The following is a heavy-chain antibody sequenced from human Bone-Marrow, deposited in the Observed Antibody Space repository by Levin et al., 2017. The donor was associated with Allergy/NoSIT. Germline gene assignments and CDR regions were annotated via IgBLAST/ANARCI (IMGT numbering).Heavy chain of an antibody. CDR2: ISRSGHTI. CDR3: ARDQALYYYYYYMDV. Sequence: GGSLRLSCAASGFTFSDFYMSWIRQAPGKGLEWVSYISRSGHTIYYTDSVKGRFTISRYNAKNSLFLQMHSLRAEDTAVYYCARDQALYYYYYYMDVWGKGTTVTVSS. J-gene: IGHJ6*03. V-gene: IGHV3-11*01. CDR1: GFTFSDFY.